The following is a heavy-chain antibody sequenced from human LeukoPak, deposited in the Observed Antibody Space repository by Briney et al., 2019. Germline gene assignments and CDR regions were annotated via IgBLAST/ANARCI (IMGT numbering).Heavy chain of an antibody. CDR1: GGSFSGYY. CDR2: INHSGSS. V-gene: IGHV4-34*01. D-gene: IGHD3-10*01. CDR3: AREGSYGSGSYYNLWFDP. Sequence: PSETLSLTCAVYGGSFSGYYWSWIRQPSGKGLEWIGEINHSGSSNYNPSLKSGDTISVDTSKNQFSLKLSSVTAADTAVYYCAREGSYGSGSYYNLWFDPWGQGTLVTVSS. J-gene: IGHJ5*02.